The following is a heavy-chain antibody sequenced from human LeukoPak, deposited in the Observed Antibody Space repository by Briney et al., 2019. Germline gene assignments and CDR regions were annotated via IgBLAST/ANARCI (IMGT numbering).Heavy chain of an antibody. CDR1: GFTFSSYA. D-gene: IGHD2-21*02. CDR3: ARLAASWGLAYCGGGCYSGADY. J-gene: IGHJ4*02. Sequence: GGSLRLSCAASGFTFSSYAMSWVRQAPGKGLEWVSAISGSGGSTYYADSVKGRFTISRDNSKNTLYLQMNSLRAEDTAVYYCARLAASWGLAYCGGGCYSGADYWGQGTLVTVSS. CDR2: ISGSGGST. V-gene: IGHV3-23*01.